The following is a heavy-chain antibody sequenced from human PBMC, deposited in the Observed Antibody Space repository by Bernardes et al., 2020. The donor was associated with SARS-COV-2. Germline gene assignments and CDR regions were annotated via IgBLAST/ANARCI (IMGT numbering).Heavy chain of an antibody. CDR3: AIDAAVSGAGAF. Sequence: ASVKVSCKASGYTFTSYGISWVRQAPGQGLEWMGWINTYNGGATYAQKFQDRVTMTIDTFTSTAYMDLRSLRSDDTAIYYCAIDAAVSGAGAFWGQGTLVTVSS. CDR2: INTYNGGA. CDR1: GYTFTSYG. J-gene: IGHJ4*02. D-gene: IGHD6-19*01. V-gene: IGHV1-18*04.